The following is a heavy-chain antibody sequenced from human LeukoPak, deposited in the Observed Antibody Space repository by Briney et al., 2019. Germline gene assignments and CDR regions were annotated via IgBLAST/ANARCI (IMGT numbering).Heavy chain of an antibody. D-gene: IGHD5-12*01. CDR2: IYHSGST. J-gene: IGHJ4*02. V-gene: IGHV4-38-2*02. Sequence: SETLSLTCTVSGNSISSGYYWGWIRQPPGEGLEWIGSIYHSGSTYYNPSLKSRVTILVGTSKNQFSLRLSSVTAADTAVYYCARLHFFGYSGYAFDYWGQGTLVTVSS. CDR3: ARLHFFGYSGYAFDY. CDR1: GNSISSGYY.